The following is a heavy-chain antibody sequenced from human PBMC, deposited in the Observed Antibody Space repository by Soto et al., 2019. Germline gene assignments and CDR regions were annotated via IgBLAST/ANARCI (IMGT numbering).Heavy chain of an antibody. CDR1: GGSISSSNW. Sequence: SXTLSLTCAVSGGSISSSNWWSWVRQPPGKGLEWIGGIYQSGSPNYNPSLKSRVIISVDKSKNQFSLKLNSVTAADTAVYYCARDMGYGGNGLDYWGQGSLVTVSS. CDR3: ARDMGYGGNGLDY. V-gene: IGHV4-4*02. J-gene: IGHJ4*02. CDR2: IYQSGSP. D-gene: IGHD4-17*01.